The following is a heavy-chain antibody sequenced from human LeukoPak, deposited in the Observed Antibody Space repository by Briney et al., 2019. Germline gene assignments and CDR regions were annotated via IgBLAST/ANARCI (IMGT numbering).Heavy chain of an antibody. CDR1: GFSFSSYA. V-gene: IGHV3-23*01. D-gene: IGHD3-16*01. J-gene: IGHJ4*02. CDR3: ANRVLGQANYAYFYFDH. CDR2: ITGSGGHT. Sequence: GGSLSLSCAAAGFSFSSYAMSWVRQAPGKGLEWVSSITGSGGHTFYAHSVKGQFTISRDHSKSTIYLQMNSLRAEDTAVYYCANRVLGQANYAYFYFDHWGQGTLVTVSS.